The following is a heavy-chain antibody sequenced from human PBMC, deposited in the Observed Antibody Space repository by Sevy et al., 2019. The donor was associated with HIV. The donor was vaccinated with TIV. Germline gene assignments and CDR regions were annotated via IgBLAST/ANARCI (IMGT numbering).Heavy chain of an antibody. D-gene: IGHD3-3*01. J-gene: IGHJ4*02. V-gene: IGHV3-23*01. Sequence: GGSLRLSCAASGFTFSSYAMSWVRQAPGKGLEWVSAISGSGGTIYYADSVKGRFTISRDNSKNTLYLQMNSLRDEDTAVYYCAKDWEYYDFWSGYYDYWGQGTLVTVSS. CDR2: ISGSGGTI. CDR3: AKDWEYYDFWSGYYDY. CDR1: GFTFSSYA.